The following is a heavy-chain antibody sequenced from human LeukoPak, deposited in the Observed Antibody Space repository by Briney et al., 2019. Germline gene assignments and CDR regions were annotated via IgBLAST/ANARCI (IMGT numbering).Heavy chain of an antibody. Sequence: GGSLRLSCAASGFTFSSYSMNWVRQAPGRGLEWVSSISSSSSYIYYADSVKGRFTISRDNAKNSLYLQMNSLRAEDTAVYYCARDRSLEWLSPPPYFDYWGQGTLVTVSS. J-gene: IGHJ4*02. CDR2: ISSSSSYI. CDR1: GFTFSSYS. D-gene: IGHD3-3*01. CDR3: ARDRSLEWLSPPPYFDY. V-gene: IGHV3-21*01.